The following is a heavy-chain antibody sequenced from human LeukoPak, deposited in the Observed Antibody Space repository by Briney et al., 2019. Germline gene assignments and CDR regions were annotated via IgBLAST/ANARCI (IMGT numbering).Heavy chain of an antibody. CDR1: GGSFSGYY. V-gene: IGHV4-34*01. CDR2: INHSGSP. CDR3: ARRRSGYGDFDY. D-gene: IGHD5-12*01. Sequence: SETLSLTCAVYGGSFSGYYWSWIRQPPGKGLEWIGEINHSGSPNYNPSLKSRVTISIDTSKNQFSLKLSSVTAADTAVYYCARRRSGYGDFDYWGQGTLVTVSS. J-gene: IGHJ4*02.